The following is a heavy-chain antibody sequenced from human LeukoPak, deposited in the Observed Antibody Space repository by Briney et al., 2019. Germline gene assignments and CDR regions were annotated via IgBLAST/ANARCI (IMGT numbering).Heavy chain of an antibody. D-gene: IGHD3-3*01. CDR1: GGSISSSSYY. CDR3: ARTNYDFWSGYYLVDY. CDR2: IYHSGST. Sequence: SETLSLTCTVSGGSISSSSYYWGWIRQPPGKGLEWIGSIYHSGSTYYNPSLKSRVTISVDTSKNQFSLKLSSVTAADTAVYYCARTNYDFWSGYYLVDYWGQGTLVTVSS. V-gene: IGHV4-39*07. J-gene: IGHJ4*02.